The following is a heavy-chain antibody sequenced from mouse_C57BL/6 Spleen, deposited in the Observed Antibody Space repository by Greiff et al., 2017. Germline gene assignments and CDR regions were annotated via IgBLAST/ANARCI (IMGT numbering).Heavy chain of an antibody. CDR2: IYPGSGST. CDR1: GYTFTSYW. CDR3: ARWMGSSYVVSIDY. D-gene: IGHD1-1*01. J-gene: IGHJ2*01. V-gene: IGHV1-55*01. Sequence: QVQLQQPGAELVKPGASVKMSCKASGYTFTSYWITWVKQRPGQGLEWIGDIYPGSGSTNYNEKFKSKATLTVDTSSSTAYMQLSSLTSEDSAVYYCARWMGSSYVVSIDYWGQGTTLTVSS.